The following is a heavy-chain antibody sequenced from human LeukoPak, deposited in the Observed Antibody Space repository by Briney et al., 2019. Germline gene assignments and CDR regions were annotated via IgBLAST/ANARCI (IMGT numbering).Heavy chain of an antibody. V-gene: IGHV1-46*01. CDR1: GYTFTRYG. CDR3: ARDKEMATRHDAFDI. J-gene: IGHJ3*02. Sequence: ASVKVSCKASGYTFTRYGMSWVRQAPGQGLEWMGIINPSGGSTSYAQKFQGRVTMTRDTSTSTVYMELSSLRSEDTAVYYCARDKEMATRHDAFDIWGQGTMVTVSS. D-gene: IGHD5-24*01. CDR2: INPSGGST.